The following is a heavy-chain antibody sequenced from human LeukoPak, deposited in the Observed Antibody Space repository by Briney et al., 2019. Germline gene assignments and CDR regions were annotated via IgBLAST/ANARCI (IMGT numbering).Heavy chain of an antibody. J-gene: IGHJ4*02. Sequence: PSETLSLTRTVSGGSISSSSFYWGWIRQPPGKGLEWIGTIYYSGSTYYNPSLKSRVTISVDTSKNQFSLKLSSVTAADTAVYYCARWGDYVWGTYRLYYFDYWGQGTLVTVSS. CDR2: IYYSGST. CDR3: ARWGDYVWGTYRLYYFDY. D-gene: IGHD3-16*02. CDR1: GGSISSSSFY. V-gene: IGHV4-39*01.